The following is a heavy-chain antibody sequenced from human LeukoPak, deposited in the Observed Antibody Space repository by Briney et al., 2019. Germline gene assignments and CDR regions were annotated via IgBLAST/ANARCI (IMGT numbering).Heavy chain of an antibody. Sequence: SETLSLTCTVSGGSISSYYWSWIRQPPGKGLEWIGYIYYSGSTNYNPSLKSRVTISVDTSKNQFSLKLSSVTAADTAVYYCARDQRYSGSYYESGDAFDIWGQGTMVTVSS. J-gene: IGHJ3*02. D-gene: IGHD1-26*01. CDR1: GGSISSYY. V-gene: IGHV4-59*01. CDR2: IYYSGST. CDR3: ARDQRYSGSYYESGDAFDI.